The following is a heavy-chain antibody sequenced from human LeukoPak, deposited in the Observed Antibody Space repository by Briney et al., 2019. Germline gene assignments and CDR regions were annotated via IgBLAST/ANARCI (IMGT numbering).Heavy chain of an antibody. D-gene: IGHD4-17*01. CDR3: VKDRGDYVFDY. V-gene: IGHV3-64D*06. J-gene: IGHJ4*02. CDR2: ISSDGGST. Sequence: GGSLRLSCSASGFAFSTYAMHWVRQAPGKGLEYVSAISSDGGSTYYADSVKGRFTISRDNSKNTLFLQMSSLKAEDSAVYYCVKDRGDYVFDYWGQGTLVTVSS. CDR1: GFAFSTYA.